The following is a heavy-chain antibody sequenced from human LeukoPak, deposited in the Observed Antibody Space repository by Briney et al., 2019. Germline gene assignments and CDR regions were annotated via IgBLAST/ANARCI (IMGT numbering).Heavy chain of an antibody. D-gene: IGHD3-16*02. CDR2: IYYSGST. J-gene: IGHJ4*02. CDR3: ARGVRLGDLSLGY. V-gene: IGHV4-39*01. CDR1: GGSISSSSYY. Sequence: SETLSLTCTVSGGSISSSSYYWGWNRQPPGKALECIRSIYYSGSTYYNPSLKSRFTISVDTSMNQFFLKLSSVTAADTAVYYCARGVRLGDLSLGYWGQGILVTVSS.